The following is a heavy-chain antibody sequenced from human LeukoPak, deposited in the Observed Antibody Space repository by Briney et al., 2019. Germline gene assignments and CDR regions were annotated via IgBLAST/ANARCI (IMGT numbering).Heavy chain of an antibody. CDR2: IWYDGSNK. V-gene: IGHV3-33*06. CDR1: GFTFSSYG. D-gene: IGHD6-19*01. Sequence: GGSLRLSCAASGFTFSSYGMHWVRQAPGKGLGWVAVIWYDGSNKYYADSVKGRFTISRDNSKNTLYLQMNSLRGEETAVYYCAKAKRQWLVQVDYWGQGTLVTVSS. CDR3: AKAKRQWLVQVDY. J-gene: IGHJ4*02.